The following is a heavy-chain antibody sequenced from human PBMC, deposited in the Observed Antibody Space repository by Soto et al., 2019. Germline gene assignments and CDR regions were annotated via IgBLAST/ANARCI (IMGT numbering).Heavy chain of an antibody. D-gene: IGHD1-7*01. J-gene: IGHJ5*02. V-gene: IGHV4-34*01. Sequence: TLSLTCAVYGGSFSGYYWSWIRQPPGKGLEWIGEINHSGSTNYNPSLKSRVTISVDTSKNQFSLKLSSVTAADTAVYYCARAWNSRYWGWFDPWGQGTLVTVSS. CDR1: GGSFSGYY. CDR2: INHSGST. CDR3: ARAWNSRYWGWFDP.